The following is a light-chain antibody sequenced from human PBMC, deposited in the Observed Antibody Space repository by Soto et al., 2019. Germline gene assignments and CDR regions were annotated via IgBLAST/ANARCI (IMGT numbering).Light chain of an antibody. CDR2: DVS. Sequence: QSALTQPRSLSGSPGQSVTISCTGTNSDIGGYNYVSLYQQHPGKAPKVIIYDVSRRPSGVPDRFSGSKSGNTASLTISGLQAEDEADYYCCSYAGSYNFWVFGGGTKLTVL. V-gene: IGLV2-11*01. CDR3: CSYAGSYNFWV. CDR1: NSDIGGYNY. J-gene: IGLJ3*02.